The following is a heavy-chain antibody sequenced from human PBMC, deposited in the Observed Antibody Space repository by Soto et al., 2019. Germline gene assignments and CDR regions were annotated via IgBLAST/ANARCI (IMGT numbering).Heavy chain of an antibody. V-gene: IGHV3-33*01. Sequence: PGGSLRLSCAASGFTFSSYGMHWVRQAPGKGLEWVAVIWYDGSNKYYADSVKGRFTISRDNSKNTLYLQMNSLRAEDTAVYYCARDFVSGGPGRVWGYYYYYGMDVWGQGTTVTVSS. CDR1: GFTFSSYG. CDR2: IWYDGSNK. J-gene: IGHJ6*02. D-gene: IGHD3-16*01. CDR3: ARDFVSGGPGRVWGYYYYYGMDV.